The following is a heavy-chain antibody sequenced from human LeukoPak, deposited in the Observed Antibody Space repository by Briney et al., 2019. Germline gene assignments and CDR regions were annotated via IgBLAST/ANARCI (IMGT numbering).Heavy chain of an antibody. Sequence: PSETLSLTCTVSGGSLSSYYWSWIRQPPGKGLEWIGYIYYSGSTNYNPSLKSRVTISVDTSNNQFSLKLSSVTAADTAVYYCAREPSXXXXXXXXSXSXDXWGQXTLV. CDR2: IYYSGST. V-gene: IGHV4-59*01. J-gene: IGHJ4*02. CDR1: GGSLSSYY. D-gene: IGHD2-15*01. CDR3: AREPSXXXXXXXXSXSXDX.